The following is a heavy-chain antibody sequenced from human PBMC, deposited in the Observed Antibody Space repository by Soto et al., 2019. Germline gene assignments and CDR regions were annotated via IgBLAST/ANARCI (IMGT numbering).Heavy chain of an antibody. CDR1: GYTFTSYG. Sequence: GASVNVSCKASGYTFTSYGISWVRQAPGQGXEWMGWISAYNANTNYAQKLQGRVTMTTDTSTTTAYMELRSLRSDDTAVYYCARGVLRYFDWLRSYYYGMDVWGQGTTVTVSS. D-gene: IGHD3-9*01. V-gene: IGHV1-18*01. CDR3: ARGVLRYFDWLRSYYYGMDV. J-gene: IGHJ6*02. CDR2: ISAYNANT.